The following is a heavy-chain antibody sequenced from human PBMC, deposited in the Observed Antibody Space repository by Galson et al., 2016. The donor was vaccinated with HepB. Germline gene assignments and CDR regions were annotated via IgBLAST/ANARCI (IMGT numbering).Heavy chain of an antibody. J-gene: IGHJ6*02. CDR1: GLTFSSYG. CDR2: ISYDGSDK. V-gene: IGHV3-30*18. Sequence: SLRLSCAASGLTFSSYGMHWVRQAPGKGLEWVAVISYDGSDKYYADSVKGRFTISRDNSKNTLNLQMNSLRAEDTAVCYCAKDRRYYDSSGYFWEGYYYDGMDVWGQGTTVTVSS. D-gene: IGHD3-22*01. CDR3: AKDRRYYDSSGYFWEGYYYDGMDV.